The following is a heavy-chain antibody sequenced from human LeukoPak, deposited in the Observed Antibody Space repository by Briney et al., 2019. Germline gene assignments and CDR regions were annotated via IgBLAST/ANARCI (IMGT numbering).Heavy chain of an antibody. D-gene: IGHD1-14*01. CDR3: TTLIPSPEPNDY. CDR1: GFTFSSYV. CDR2: ISYDGSNE. V-gene: IGHV3-30*04. J-gene: IGHJ4*02. Sequence: GGSLRLSCAASGFTFSSYVMHWVRQAPGKGLEWVAIISYDGSNEYYADSVKGRFTISRDNSKNTLYLQMNSLKTEDTAVYYCTTLIPSPEPNDYWGQGTLVTVSS.